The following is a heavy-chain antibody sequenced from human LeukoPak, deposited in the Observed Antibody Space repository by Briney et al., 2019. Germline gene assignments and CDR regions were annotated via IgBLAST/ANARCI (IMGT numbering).Heavy chain of an antibody. CDR1: GGSISSYY. CDR3: ARYGGNFDY. V-gene: IGHV4-59*01. D-gene: IGHD4-23*01. Sequence: SETLSLTCTVSGGSISSYYWSWIRQPPGKGLDWIGYINYSGSTHYNPSLKSRVTISVDTSKNQFSLKLRSVTAADTAVYYCARYGGNFDYWGQGTLVTVSS. J-gene: IGHJ4*02. CDR2: INYSGST.